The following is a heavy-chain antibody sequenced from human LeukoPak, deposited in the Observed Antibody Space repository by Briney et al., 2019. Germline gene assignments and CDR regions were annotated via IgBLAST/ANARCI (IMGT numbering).Heavy chain of an antibody. Sequence: GGSLRLSCAASGFTFSSYAMSWVRQAPGKGLEWVSAISGSGGSTYYADSVKGRFTISRDNSKNTLYLQMNSLRAEDTAVYYCAKWKAGSGSYYPFDYWGQGTLVTVSS. V-gene: IGHV3-23*01. CDR1: GFTFSSYA. J-gene: IGHJ4*02. D-gene: IGHD3-10*01. CDR3: AKWKAGSGSYYPFDY. CDR2: ISGSGGST.